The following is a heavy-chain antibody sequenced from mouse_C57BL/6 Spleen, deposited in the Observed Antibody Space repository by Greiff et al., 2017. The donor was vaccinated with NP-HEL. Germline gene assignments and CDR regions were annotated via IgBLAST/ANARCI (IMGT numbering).Heavy chain of an antibody. D-gene: IGHD1-1*01. V-gene: IGHV1-69*01. CDR3: ARGGFITTVVAEGYYAMDY. Sequence: VQLQQPGAELVMPGASVKLSCKASGYTFTSYWMHWVKQRPGQGLEWIGEIDPSDSYTNYNQKFKGKSTLTVDKSSSTAYMQLSSLTSEDSAVYYCARGGFITTVVAEGYYAMDYWGQGTSVTVSS. CDR1: GYTFTSYW. CDR2: IDPSDSYT. J-gene: IGHJ4*01.